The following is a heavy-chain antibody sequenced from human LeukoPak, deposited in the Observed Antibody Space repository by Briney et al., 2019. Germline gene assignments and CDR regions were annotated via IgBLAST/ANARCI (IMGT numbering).Heavy chain of an antibody. V-gene: IGHV4-4*07. CDR2: XYTSGST. CDR1: GGSISSYY. Sequence: SETLSLTCTVSGGSISSYYWSWIRQPAGKGLXXXXXXYTSGSTNYNPSLKSRVTMSVDTSKNQFSLKLSSVTAADTAVYYCARERGGVVVVIGSWFDPWGQGTLVTVSS. CDR3: ARERGGVVVVIGSWFDP. D-gene: IGHD3-22*01. J-gene: IGHJ5*02.